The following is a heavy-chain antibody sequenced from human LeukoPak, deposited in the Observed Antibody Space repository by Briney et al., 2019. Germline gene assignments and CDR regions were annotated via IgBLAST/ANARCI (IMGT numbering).Heavy chain of an antibody. V-gene: IGHV1-2*02. J-gene: IGHJ5*02. CDR2: INPNRWGT. CDR3: ARHGGGEQWPILGFDP. CDR1: GYTFTDYF. Sequence: GASVNVSCQGCGYTFTDYFMHWLQQAAGQGLDWMGWINPNRWGTNYAEKFQGRVTMTRATSITTAYMALSRLRSDDTAVYHCARHGGGEQWPILGFDPWGQGRLVTVSS. D-gene: IGHD2-21*01.